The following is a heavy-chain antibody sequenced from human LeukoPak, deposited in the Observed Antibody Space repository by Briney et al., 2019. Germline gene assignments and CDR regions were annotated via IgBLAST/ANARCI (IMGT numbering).Heavy chain of an antibody. CDR2: IKQDGSEK. CDR1: GFTSSSYW. Sequence: PGGSLRLSCAASGFTSSSYWMSWVRQAPGKGLEWVANIKQDGSEKYYVDSVKGRFTISRDNAKNSLYLQMNSLRAEDTAVYYCARWERGYSYGEIYYYYMDVWGKGTTVTVSS. D-gene: IGHD5-18*01. CDR3: ARWERGYSYGEIYYYYMDV. V-gene: IGHV3-7*01. J-gene: IGHJ6*03.